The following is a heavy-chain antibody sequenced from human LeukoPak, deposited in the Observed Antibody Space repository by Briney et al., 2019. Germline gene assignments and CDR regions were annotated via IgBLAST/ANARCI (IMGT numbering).Heavy chain of an antibody. Sequence: PSETLSLTCAVYGGSFSGYYWSWIRQPPGKGLEWIEEINHSGSTNYNPSLKSRVTISVDTSKNQFSLKLSSVTAADTAAYYCARGPHYDFWSGYVPFDYWGQGTLVTVSS. CDR3: ARGPHYDFWSGYVPFDY. J-gene: IGHJ4*02. CDR2: INHSGST. V-gene: IGHV4-34*01. CDR1: GGSFSGYY. D-gene: IGHD3-3*01.